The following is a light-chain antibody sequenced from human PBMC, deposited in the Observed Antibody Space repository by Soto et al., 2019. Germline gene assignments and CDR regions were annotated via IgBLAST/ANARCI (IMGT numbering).Light chain of an antibody. CDR3: QRYGSSPRT. CDR1: QSVSSSY. V-gene: IGKV3-20*01. CDR2: GAS. Sequence: EIVLTQSPGALSLSPGERATLSCGASQSVSSSYLAWYQQRPGHAPTLLIYGASTRATGIPDRFRGSGSGTAFTLTISRLEPEDCAVYYCQRYGSSPRTFGQVTKVEIK. J-gene: IGKJ1*01.